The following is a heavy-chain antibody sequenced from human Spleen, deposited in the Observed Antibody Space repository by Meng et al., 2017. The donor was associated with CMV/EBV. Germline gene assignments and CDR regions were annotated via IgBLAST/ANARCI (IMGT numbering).Heavy chain of an antibody. D-gene: IGHD3-10*01. J-gene: IGHJ6*02. CDR1: GYTFTSYY. CDR2: INPSGGST. CDR3: ARAMVRGVILYYYGMDV. Sequence: ASVKVSCKASGYTFTSYYMHWVRQAPGQGLEWMGIINPSGGSTSYAQKFQGRVTMTRDTSTSTVYMELSSLRSEDTAVYYCARAMVRGVILYYYGMDVWGQGTTVTVSS. V-gene: IGHV1-46*01.